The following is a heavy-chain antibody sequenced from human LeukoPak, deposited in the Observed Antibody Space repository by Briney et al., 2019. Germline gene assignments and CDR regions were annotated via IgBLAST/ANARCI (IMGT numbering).Heavy chain of an antibody. CDR2: IYHSGST. Sequence: SETLSLTCTVSGGSISNYYWSWIRQPPGKGLEWIGYIYHSGSTYYNPSLKSRVTISVDRSKNQFSLKLSSVTAADTAVYYCAREVYSNGMDVWGQGTTVTVSS. D-gene: IGHD1-26*01. CDR3: AREVYSNGMDV. J-gene: IGHJ6*02. CDR1: GGSISNYY. V-gene: IGHV4-59*12.